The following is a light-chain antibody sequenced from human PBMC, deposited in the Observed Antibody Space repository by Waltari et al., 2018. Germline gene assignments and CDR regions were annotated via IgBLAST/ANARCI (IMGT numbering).Light chain of an antibody. Sequence: QSVLTQAPSVFGAPGQRVTISCSGGSSNIGAGYDVHWYQQLPGTAPQLLIYGNDNRPSGVPDRFSASKSGTSASLAITGLQADDEAIYFCQSYDDSLRASVFGGGARLTVL. CDR1: SSNIGAGYD. CDR3: QSYDDSLRASV. J-gene: IGLJ2*01. V-gene: IGLV1-40*01. CDR2: GND.